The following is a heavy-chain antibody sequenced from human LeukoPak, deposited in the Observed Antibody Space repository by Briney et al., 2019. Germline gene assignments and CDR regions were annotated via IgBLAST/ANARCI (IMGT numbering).Heavy chain of an antibody. J-gene: IGHJ3*02. CDR1: GFTVSSNY. CDR3: AVDSRNYRGAFDI. V-gene: IGHV3-66*01. CDR2: IYIGGST. D-gene: IGHD3-22*01. Sequence: PGRSLRLSCAASGFTVSSNYMSWVRQAPGKGLEWVSVIYIGGSTYYADSVEGRFTISRDNSKNTLYLQMNSLRVEDTAVYYCAVDSRNYRGAFDIWGQGTMVTVSS.